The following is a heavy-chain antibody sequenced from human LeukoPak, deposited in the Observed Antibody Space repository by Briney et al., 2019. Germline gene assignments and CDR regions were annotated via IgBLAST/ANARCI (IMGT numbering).Heavy chain of an antibody. D-gene: IGHD6-19*01. J-gene: IGHJ4*02. CDR3: ATASSGWYGAFDY. Sequence: GGSLRLSCAASGFTFSSYEMNWVRQAPGKGLEWVSYISSSGSTIYYADSVKGRFIISRDNAKNSLYLQMNSLRAEDTAIYYCATASSGWYGAFDYWGQGTLVTVSS. V-gene: IGHV3-48*03. CDR2: ISSSGSTI. CDR1: GFTFSSYE.